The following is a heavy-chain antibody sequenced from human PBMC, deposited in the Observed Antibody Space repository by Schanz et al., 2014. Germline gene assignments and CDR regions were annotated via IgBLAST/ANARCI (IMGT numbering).Heavy chain of an antibody. D-gene: IGHD2-15*01. J-gene: IGHJ6*02. CDR2: ISHSGGSK. CDR3: AKGMGYCSGGACYDCYYYGLDV. CDR1: GFTFNSYA. V-gene: IGHV3-23*01. Sequence: EVQLLESGGGLAQPGGSLRLSCAASGFTFNSYAMTRVRQAPGKGLEWVSSISHSGGSKYYADSVKGRFTISRDNSENTLYLQMNSLSADDAAVFYCAKGMGYCSGGACYDCYYYGLDVWGQGTTVTVSS.